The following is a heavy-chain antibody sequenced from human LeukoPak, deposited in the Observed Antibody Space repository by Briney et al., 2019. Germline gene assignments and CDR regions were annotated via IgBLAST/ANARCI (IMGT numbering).Heavy chain of an antibody. J-gene: IGHJ4*02. Sequence: PGGSLRLSCAASGFTFSDYYMSWIRQAPGKGLEWVSYISSSSYTNYADSVKGRFTISRDNAKNSLYLQMNSLRAEDTAVYYCARGSMVRGVYVDYFDYWGQGTLVTVSS. V-gene: IGHV3-11*06. CDR3: ARGSMVRGVYVDYFDY. CDR2: ISSSSYT. CDR1: GFTFSDYY. D-gene: IGHD3-10*01.